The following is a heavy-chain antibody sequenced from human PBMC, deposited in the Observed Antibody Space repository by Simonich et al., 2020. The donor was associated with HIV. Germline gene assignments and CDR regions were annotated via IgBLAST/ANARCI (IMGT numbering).Heavy chain of an antibody. CDR2: IKQSGST. D-gene: IGHD3-10*01. V-gene: IGHV4-34*01. J-gene: IGHJ6*03. CDR1: GGSLSGYS. Sequence: QVQLQQWGAVLLKPSETLSLTCAVYGGSLSGYSWSWHHQPPGRGLEWIGEIKQSGSTNYNPALKRRVTLSVDTSKKQISLKVRSVTAADTAVYYCARIGPDYYRGYYYVDVWGKGTTVSVSS. CDR3: ARIGPDYYRGYYYVDV.